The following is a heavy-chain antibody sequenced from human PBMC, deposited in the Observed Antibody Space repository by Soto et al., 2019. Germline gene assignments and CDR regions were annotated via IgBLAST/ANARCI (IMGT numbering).Heavy chain of an antibody. CDR2: IKSKSDGGTA. J-gene: IGHJ4*02. CDR3: AITAMINRDSSTSFDY. Sequence: GGSLRLCCAASGLTLSNVWMTWVRQAPGKGLEWVGRIKSKSDGGTADVAAPVKARFTISRDDSKNTVFLEMNSLKSEDTALYYCAITAMINRDSSTSFDYWGRGPQVTVSS. CDR1: GLTLSNVW. V-gene: IGHV3-15*01. D-gene: IGHD5-18*01.